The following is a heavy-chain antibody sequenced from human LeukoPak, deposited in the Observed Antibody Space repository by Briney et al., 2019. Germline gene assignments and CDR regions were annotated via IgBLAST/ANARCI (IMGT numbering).Heavy chain of an antibody. V-gene: IGHV4-4*07. CDR2: FYSSGST. D-gene: IGHD5-18*01. CDR3: ARRAPYSYEWSTLDY. J-gene: IGHJ4*02. CDR1: GGSISSYY. Sequence: SETLSLTCTVSGGSISSYYWSWIRQPAGKGLEWIGRFYSSGSTNYNPSLKSRVTISVDTSKNQFSLKLSSVTAADTAVYYCARRAPYSYEWSTLDYWGQGTLVTVSS.